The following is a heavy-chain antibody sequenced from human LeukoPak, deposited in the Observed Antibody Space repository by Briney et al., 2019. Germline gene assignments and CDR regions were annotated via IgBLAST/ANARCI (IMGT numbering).Heavy chain of an antibody. V-gene: IGHV1-2*06. D-gene: IGHD3-10*01. J-gene: IGHJ5*02. CDR3: ARDKGNNWFDP. Sequence: ASVKVSCKVSGYTLTELSMHWVRQAPGQGLEWMGRINPNSGGTNYAQKFQGRVTMTRDTSISTAYMELSRLRSDDTAVYYCARDKGNNWFDPWGQGTLVTVSS. CDR2: INPNSGGT. CDR1: GYTLTELS.